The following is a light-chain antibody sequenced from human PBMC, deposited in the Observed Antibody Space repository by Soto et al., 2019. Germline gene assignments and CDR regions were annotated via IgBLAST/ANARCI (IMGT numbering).Light chain of an antibody. CDR3: QQRSSWAPT. CDR1: QSVSSY. J-gene: IGKJ5*01. CDR2: DAF. V-gene: IGKV3-11*01. Sequence: EIALTQSPATLSLSPGERATLSCRASQSVSSYLAWYQQKPGQAPRLLIYDAFNRATGLPARFSGSGSGTDFPLTSSRLEPEDFAVYCCQQRSSWAPTFGQGTRLEIK.